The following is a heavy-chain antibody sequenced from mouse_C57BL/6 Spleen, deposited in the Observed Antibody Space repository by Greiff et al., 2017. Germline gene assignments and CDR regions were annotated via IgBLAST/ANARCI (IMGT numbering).Heavy chain of an antibody. CDR1: GYTFTSYW. J-gene: IGHJ1*03. Sequence: QVQLQQPGTELVKPGASVKLSCKASGYTFTSYWMHWVKQRPGQGLEWIGNINPSNGGTNYNEKFKSKATLTVDKSSCTAYMQLSSLTSEDSAVYYCARDGDDGYDVYFDVWGTGTTVTVSS. CDR3: ARDGDDGYDVYFDV. CDR2: INPSNGGT. D-gene: IGHD2-2*01. V-gene: IGHV1-53*01.